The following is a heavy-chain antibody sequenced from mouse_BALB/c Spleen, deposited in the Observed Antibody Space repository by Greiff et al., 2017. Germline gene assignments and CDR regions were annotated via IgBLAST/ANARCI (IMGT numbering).Heavy chain of an antibody. V-gene: IGHV10-1*02. D-gene: IGHD1-1*01. CDR3: VRHYYGSSYYAMDY. CDR1: GFTFNTYA. Sequence: EVKLVESGGGLVQPKGSLKLSCAASGFTFNTYAMNWVRQAPGKGLEWVARIRSKSNNYATYYADSVKDRFTISRDDSQSMLYLQMKNLKTEDTAMYYCVRHYYGSSYYAMDYWGQGTSVTVSS. CDR2: IRSKSNNYAT. J-gene: IGHJ4*01.